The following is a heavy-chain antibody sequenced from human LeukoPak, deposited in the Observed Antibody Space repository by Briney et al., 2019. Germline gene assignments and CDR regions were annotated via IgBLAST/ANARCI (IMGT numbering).Heavy chain of an antibody. Sequence: SQTLSLTFAISGDSVSINTAAWNWVRQSPSRGLEWLGRTYCRSKWYNHYAVSVKSRISINPDTSQNQFSLQLNSVTPEDTAVYYCARQLTGEYYYGMDVWGQGTTVTVSS. V-gene: IGHV6-1*01. D-gene: IGHD7-27*01. CDR2: TYCRSKWYN. CDR1: GDSVSINTAA. J-gene: IGHJ6*02. CDR3: ARQLTGEYYYGMDV.